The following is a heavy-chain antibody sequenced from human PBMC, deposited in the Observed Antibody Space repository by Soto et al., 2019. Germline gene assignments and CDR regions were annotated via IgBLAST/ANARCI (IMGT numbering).Heavy chain of an antibody. D-gene: IGHD6-6*01. CDR1: GFTFDDYT. CDR3: AKASSIAARGAKKYGMDV. J-gene: IGHJ6*02. Sequence: GGSLRLSCAASGFTFDDYTMHWVRQAPGKGLEWVSLISWDGGSTYYADSVKGRFTISRDNSKNSLYLQMNSLRTEDTAWYYCAKASSIAARGAKKYGMDVWGQGTTVTVSS. V-gene: IGHV3-43*01. CDR2: ISWDGGST.